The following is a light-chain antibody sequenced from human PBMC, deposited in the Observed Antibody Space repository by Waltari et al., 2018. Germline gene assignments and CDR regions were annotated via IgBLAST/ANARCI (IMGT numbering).Light chain of an antibody. CDR3: MQALQTPWT. V-gene: IGKV2-28*01. J-gene: IGKJ1*01. CDR1: QSLLYSDEYNY. CDR2: LGS. Sequence: DIVMTQSPLSLSVTPGEPASISCRSGQSLLYSDEYNYLDWYQQKPGQSPQFLIYLGSNRASGVPERFSGSGSGTDFTLEITRVEAEDVAVYYCMQALQTPWTFGQGTRLEIK.